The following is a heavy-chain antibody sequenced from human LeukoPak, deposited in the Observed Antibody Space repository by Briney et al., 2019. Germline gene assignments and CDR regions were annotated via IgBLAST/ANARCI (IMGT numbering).Heavy chain of an antibody. V-gene: IGHV4-39*07. CDR2: IYYSVST. J-gene: IGHJ5*02. Sequence: SETLSLTCTVSGVSISSSSYYWGWIRQPPGKGLEWIVSIYYSVSTYYNPSLKSRATISVDTSKNQFSLKLSSVTAADTAVYYCARARTHYYSSGVGFDPWGQGIPVTVSS. CDR1: GVSISSSSYY. CDR3: ARARTHYYSSGVGFDP. D-gene: IGHD6-25*01.